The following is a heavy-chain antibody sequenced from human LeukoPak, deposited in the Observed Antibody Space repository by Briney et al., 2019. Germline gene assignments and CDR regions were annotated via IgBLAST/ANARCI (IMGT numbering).Heavy chain of an antibody. D-gene: IGHD3-16*01. V-gene: IGHV3-48*03. CDR1: QFTFSSYE. CDR2: ISSSGSTI. CDR3: AREGASNWFDP. Sequence: SGGSLRLSCAASQFTFSSYEMNWVRQAPGKGLEWVSYISSSGSTIYYADSVKGRFTISRDNAKNSLYLQMNSLRAEDTAVYYCAREGASNWFDPWGQGTLVTVSS. J-gene: IGHJ5*02.